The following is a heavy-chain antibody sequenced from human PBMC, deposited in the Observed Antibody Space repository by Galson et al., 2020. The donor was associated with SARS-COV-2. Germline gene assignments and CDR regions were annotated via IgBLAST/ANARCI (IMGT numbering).Heavy chain of an antibody. Sequence: SEPLSLTCTVSGGSISSSSYYWSWIRQPPGKGLEWIGSIYYSGSTYYNPSLKSRVTISVDTSKNQFSLKLSSVTAADTAVYYCAVQLGSAAGFDYWGQGTLVTVSS. V-gene: IGHV4-39*01. CDR2: IYYSGST. D-gene: IGHD6-13*01. J-gene: IGHJ4*02. CDR3: AVQLGSAAGFDY. CDR1: GGSISSSSYY.